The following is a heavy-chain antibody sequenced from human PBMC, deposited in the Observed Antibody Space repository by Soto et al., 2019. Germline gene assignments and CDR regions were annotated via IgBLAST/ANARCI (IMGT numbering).Heavy chain of an antibody. V-gene: IGHV4-59*08. CDR3: ARQKEYSGYDWDYYYYYYMDV. Sequence: PSETLSLTCTVSGGSISSYYWSWMRQPPGKGLEWIGYIYYSGSTNYNPSLKSRVTISVDTSKNQFSLKLSSVTAADTAVYYCARQKEYSGYDWDYYYYYYMDVWGKGTTVTVSS. D-gene: IGHD5-12*01. CDR1: GGSISSYY. J-gene: IGHJ6*03. CDR2: IYYSGST.